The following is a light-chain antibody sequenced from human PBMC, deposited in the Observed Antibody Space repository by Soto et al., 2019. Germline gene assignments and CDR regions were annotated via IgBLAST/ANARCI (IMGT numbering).Light chain of an antibody. Sequence: EIVLTQSPGPLSLSPGERATLSCMASQSVSSSYLAWYQQKPGQAPRLLIYGASSRATGIPDRFSGSGSGTDFTLTISRLEPEDFAVYYCQQYGRSPPTFGQGTKVEIK. CDR2: GAS. CDR3: QQYGRSPPT. V-gene: IGKV3-20*01. CDR1: QSVSSSY. J-gene: IGKJ1*01.